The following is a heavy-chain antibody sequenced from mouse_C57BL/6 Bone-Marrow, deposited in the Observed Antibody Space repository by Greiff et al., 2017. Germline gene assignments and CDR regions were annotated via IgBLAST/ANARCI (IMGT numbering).Heavy chain of an antibody. J-gene: IGHJ4*01. D-gene: IGHD1-1*01. CDR3: ARRYYGRSWAMDY. Sequence: QVQLQQPGAELVMPGASVKLSCKASGYTFTSYWMHWVKQRPGQGLEWIGEIDPSDSYTNYNQKFKGKTTLTVDKSSSTAYMQRSSLTSEDSAVYYCARRYYGRSWAMDYWGQGTSVTVSS. CDR2: IDPSDSYT. CDR1: GYTFTSYW. V-gene: IGHV1-69*01.